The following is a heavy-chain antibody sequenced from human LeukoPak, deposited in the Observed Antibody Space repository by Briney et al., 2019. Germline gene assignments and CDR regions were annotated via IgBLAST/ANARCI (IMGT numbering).Heavy chain of an antibody. D-gene: IGHD3-9*01. Sequence: GGSLRLSCTASGFTFSHHLMTWVRQAPEKGLEWVANIKEDGSEKDYVDSVKGRFTISRDNGKNSLYLQMNSLRGEDTAVYYCARLNLNYADYWGQGTLVTVSS. CDR3: ARLNLNYADY. CDR2: IKEDGSEK. V-gene: IGHV3-7*01. J-gene: IGHJ4*02. CDR1: GFTFSHHL.